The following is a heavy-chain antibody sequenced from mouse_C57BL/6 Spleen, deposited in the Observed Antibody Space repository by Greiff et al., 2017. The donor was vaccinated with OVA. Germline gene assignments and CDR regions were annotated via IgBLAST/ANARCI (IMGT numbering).Heavy chain of an antibody. CDR3: ARQLGRYFDV. CDR2: ISNGGGST. D-gene: IGHD4-1*01. CDR1: GFTFSDYY. V-gene: IGHV5-12*01. Sequence: EVNVVESGGGLVQPGGSLKLSCAASGFTFSDYYMYWVRQTPEKRLEWVAYISNGGGSTYYPDTVKGRFTISRDNAKNTLYLQMSRLKSEDTAMYYCARQLGRYFDVWGTGTTVTVSS. J-gene: IGHJ1*03.